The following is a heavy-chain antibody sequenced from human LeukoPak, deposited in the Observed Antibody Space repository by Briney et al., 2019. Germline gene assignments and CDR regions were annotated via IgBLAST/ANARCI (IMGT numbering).Heavy chain of an antibody. CDR1: GFTFSSSW. J-gene: IGHJ4*02. V-gene: IGHV3-7*01. D-gene: IGHD6-19*01. Sequence: PGGSLRLSCGASGFTFSSSWMSWVRQAPGKGLEWVANIKQDGSEKYYVESVKGRFTISRDNTKNSLYLQMDSLTAEDTAVYYCVRISTAVAGADYWGQGTLVTVSS. CDR3: VRISTAVAGADY. CDR2: IKQDGSEK.